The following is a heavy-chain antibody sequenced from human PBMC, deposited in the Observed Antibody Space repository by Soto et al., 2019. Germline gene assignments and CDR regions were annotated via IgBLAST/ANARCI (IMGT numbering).Heavy chain of an antibody. CDR2: ISRYGIGT. CDR3: VKDSQGDCSTTTCSLSY. CDR1: GFTFSSYA. Sequence: PGGSLRLSCLASGFTFSSYAMHWVRQAPGKGLEYVSAISRYGIGTYYADSVKGRFTISRDNSKNTLYLQLSDLRVDDTAVYYCVKDSQGDCSTTTCSLSYWGQGTRVTVSS. D-gene: IGHD2-2*01. J-gene: IGHJ4*02. V-gene: IGHV3-64D*06.